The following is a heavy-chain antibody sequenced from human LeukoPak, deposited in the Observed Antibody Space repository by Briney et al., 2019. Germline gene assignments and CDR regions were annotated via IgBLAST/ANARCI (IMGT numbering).Heavy chain of an antibody. CDR3: AKGKIAVAGLTWFDY. CDR2: INPSGGST. D-gene: IGHD6-19*01. Sequence: ASVKVSCKTSGYTFTSYYIHWVRQAPGQGLEWMGIINPSGGSTSYAQKFQGRVTMTRDTSTSTVYMYLSSLRSEDTAVYYCAKGKIAVAGLTWFDYWGQGTLVTVSS. V-gene: IGHV1-46*01. J-gene: IGHJ4*02. CDR1: GYTFTSYY.